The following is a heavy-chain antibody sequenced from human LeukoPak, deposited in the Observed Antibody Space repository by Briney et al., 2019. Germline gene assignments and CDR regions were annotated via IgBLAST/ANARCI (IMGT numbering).Heavy chain of an antibody. V-gene: IGHV4-59*12. CDR1: GGSISNYY. Sequence: SETLSLTCTVSGGSISNYYWSWIRQSPGKGLEWIGYIYYSGSTNYNPSLKSRVTMSVDTSKNQFSLKLSSVTAADTAVYYCARDRGAAGTYNWFDPWGQGTLVTVSS. J-gene: IGHJ5*02. CDR3: ARDRGAAGTYNWFDP. D-gene: IGHD6-13*01. CDR2: IYYSGST.